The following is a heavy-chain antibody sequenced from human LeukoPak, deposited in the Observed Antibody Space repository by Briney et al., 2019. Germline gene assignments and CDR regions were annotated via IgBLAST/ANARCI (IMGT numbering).Heavy chain of an antibody. J-gene: IGHJ4*02. CDR3: RVEMATIFDY. Sequence: GGSLRLSCAASGLTFSDYYMSWIRQAPGKGLEWVSYISSSSSYTNYADSVKGRFTISRDNAKNSLYLQMNSLRAEDTAVYYCRVEMATIFDYWGQGTLVTVSS. V-gene: IGHV3-11*06. CDR2: ISSSSSYT. D-gene: IGHD5-24*01. CDR1: GLTFSDYY.